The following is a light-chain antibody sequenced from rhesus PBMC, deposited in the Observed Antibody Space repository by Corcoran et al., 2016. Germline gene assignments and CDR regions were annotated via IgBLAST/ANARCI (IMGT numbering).Light chain of an antibody. CDR2: GVS. V-gene: IGLV2S7*01. CDR1: ISDIGYSNY. Sequence: QSAPTQPPSVSGSPGQSVTVSCTGTISDIGYSNYVSWYQQYSGKAPKLMIYGVSNRPSGVSDRFSGSQSGNTASLTISGLQAEDEADYYCCSYTTNTTYIFGVGTRLTVL. CDR3: CSYTTNTTYI. J-gene: IGLJ1*01.